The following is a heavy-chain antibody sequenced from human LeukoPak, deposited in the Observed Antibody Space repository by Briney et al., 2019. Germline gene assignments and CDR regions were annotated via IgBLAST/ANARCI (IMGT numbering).Heavy chain of an antibody. CDR2: IYYSGST. Sequence: TSETLSLTCTVSGGSISSYYWSWIRQPPGKGLEWIGYIYYSGSTNYNPSLKSRVTISVDTSKNQFSLKLSSVTAADTAVYYCAKLPGYWGQGTLVTVSS. CDR1: GGSISSYY. CDR3: AKLPGY. J-gene: IGHJ4*02. V-gene: IGHV4-59*08.